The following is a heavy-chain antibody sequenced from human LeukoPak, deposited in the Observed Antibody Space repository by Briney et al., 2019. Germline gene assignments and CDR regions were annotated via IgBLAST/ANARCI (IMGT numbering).Heavy chain of an antibody. CDR3: AKVLSGSYYGYYYYGMDV. Sequence: PGGSLRLSCAASGFTFSNYWMSWVRQAPGKGLEWVASIKEDGSEQYYVDSVKGRFTISRDNAKNSLYLQMNSLRAEDTAVYYCAKVLSGSYYGYYYYGMDVWGQGTTVTVSS. V-gene: IGHV3-7*01. CDR2: IKEDGSEQ. J-gene: IGHJ6*02. CDR1: GFTFSNYW. D-gene: IGHD1-26*01.